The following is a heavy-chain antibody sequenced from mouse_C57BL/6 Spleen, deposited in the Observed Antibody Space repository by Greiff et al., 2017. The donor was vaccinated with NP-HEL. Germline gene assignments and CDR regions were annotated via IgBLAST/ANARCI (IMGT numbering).Heavy chain of an antibody. CDR1: GYTFTSYW. CDR3: GRMTTDWDFDV. V-gene: IGHV1-64*01. J-gene: IGHJ1*03. D-gene: IGHD1-2*01. CDR2: IHPSSGST. Sequence: QVQLKQPGAELVKPGASVKLSCKASGYTFTSYWMHWVKQRPGQGLEWIGMIHPSSGSTNYNEKFKSKATLTVDKSSSTAYMQLRSLTSEDSAVYDCGRMTTDWDFDVWGTGTTVTVSS.